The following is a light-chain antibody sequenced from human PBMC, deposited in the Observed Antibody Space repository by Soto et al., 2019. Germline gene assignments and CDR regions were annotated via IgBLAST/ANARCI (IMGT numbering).Light chain of an antibody. CDR1: EDIRNS. J-gene: IGKJ3*01. V-gene: IGKV1-33*01. CDR2: DAS. Sequence: DIQMTQSPSSLSASVGDRVTITCQANEDIRNSLPWYQQKPGKAPNLLIYDASNVETGVPSRFSGSGFGTDFTFTISSLQPEDVATYYCQQYGDLPVTFGPGTKWISN. CDR3: QQYGDLPVT.